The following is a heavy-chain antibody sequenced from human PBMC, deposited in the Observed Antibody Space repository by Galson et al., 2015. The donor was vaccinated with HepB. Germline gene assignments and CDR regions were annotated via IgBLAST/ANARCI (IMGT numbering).Heavy chain of an antibody. CDR3: VRDRTYKGGNFFDF. CDR2: IRYDEYEY. J-gene: IGHJ4*02. V-gene: IGHV3-7*03. CDR1: GFSFSDYW. D-gene: IGHD3-10*01. Sequence: SLRLSCAASGFSFSDYWMSWIRQAPGKRPEWVANIRYDEYEYYYADFVKGRFTISRDNARNSVFLQMSSLRSDDTAVYYCVRDRTYKGGNFFDFWGQGALVTVSS.